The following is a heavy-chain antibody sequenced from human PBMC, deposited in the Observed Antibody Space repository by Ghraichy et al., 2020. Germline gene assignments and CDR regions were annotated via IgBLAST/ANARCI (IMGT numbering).Heavy chain of an antibody. CDR3: ATTRQRDTAMGDFDY. J-gene: IGHJ4*02. CDR1: GYTFTGYY. V-gene: IGHV1-2*02. D-gene: IGHD5-18*01. Sequence: ASVKVSCKASGYTFTGYYMHWVRQAPGQGLEWMGWINPNSGGTNYAQKFQGRVTMTRDTSISTAYMELSRLRSDDTAVYYCATTRQRDTAMGDFDYWGQGTLVTVSS. CDR2: INPNSGGT.